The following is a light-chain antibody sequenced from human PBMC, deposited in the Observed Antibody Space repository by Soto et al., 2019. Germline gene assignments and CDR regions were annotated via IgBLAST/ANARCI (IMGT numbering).Light chain of an antibody. Sequence: QSALTQPASVSGSPGQSITISCTGTSSDVGGYNYVSWYQQHPGKAPKLMIYDVSNRPSGVSNRFSGSKSGNTASLTISGLQAEYEADYYCSSYTSSSLYVFGPGTKVTVL. CDR3: SSYTSSSLYV. CDR1: SSDVGGYNY. J-gene: IGLJ1*01. V-gene: IGLV2-14*01. CDR2: DVS.